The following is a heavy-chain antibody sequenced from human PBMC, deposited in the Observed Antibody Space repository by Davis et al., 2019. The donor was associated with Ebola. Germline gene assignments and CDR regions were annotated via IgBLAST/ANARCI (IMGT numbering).Heavy chain of an antibody. J-gene: IGHJ4*02. CDR3: ARGGAAGTADY. Sequence: PSETLSLTCTVSGGSISSYYWSWIRQPPGKGLEWIGYIYYSGSTNYNPSLKSRVTISVDTSKNQFSLKLSSVTAADTAVYYCARGGAAGTADYWGQGTLVTVSS. CDR2: IYYSGST. V-gene: IGHV4-59*12. D-gene: IGHD6-19*01. CDR1: GGSISSYY.